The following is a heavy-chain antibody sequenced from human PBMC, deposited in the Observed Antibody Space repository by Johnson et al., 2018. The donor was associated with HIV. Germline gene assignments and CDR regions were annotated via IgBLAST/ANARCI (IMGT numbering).Heavy chain of an antibody. J-gene: IGHJ3*02. CDR3: AKGKSSGRGAFDI. Sequence: QVQLVESGGGLVQPGGSLRLSCAASGFTFSSYAMHWVRQAPGKGLEWVAVISYDGSNKYYADSVKGRFTISRDNSKNTLYLQINSLRAEDTAVFYCAKGKSSGRGAFDIWGQGTKVIVSS. V-gene: IGHV3-30-3*01. CDR2: ISYDGSNK. D-gene: IGHD6-19*01. CDR1: GFTFSSYA.